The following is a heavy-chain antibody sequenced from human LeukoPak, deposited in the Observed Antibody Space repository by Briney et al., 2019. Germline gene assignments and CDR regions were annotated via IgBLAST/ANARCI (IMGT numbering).Heavy chain of an antibody. J-gene: IGHJ4*02. D-gene: IGHD3-16*01. V-gene: IGHV3-30*02. CDR2: IRYDGSKK. Sequence: GGSLRLSCAASGFTFSSYGMHWVRQAPGKGLEWVTFIRYDGSKKYYADSVKGRFTISRDNSKNTLSLQMNSLRAEDTAIYYCEKDYGGFDYWGQGTLVTVSS. CDR3: EKDYGGFDY. CDR1: GFTFSSYG.